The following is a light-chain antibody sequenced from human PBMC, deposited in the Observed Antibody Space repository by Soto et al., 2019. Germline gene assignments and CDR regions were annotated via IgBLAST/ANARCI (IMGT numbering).Light chain of an antibody. J-gene: IGKJ5*01. V-gene: IGKV3-11*01. CDR1: QSVRRY. CDR2: DAS. Sequence: EIVLTQSPATLSLSPGERTTLSCRASQSVRRYLAWYQQKPGQAPRLLIYDASNRATGIPARFSASGSGTDFTLTISSLEPEDFAVYYCQQRSNWLITFGQGTRLEIK. CDR3: QQRSNWLIT.